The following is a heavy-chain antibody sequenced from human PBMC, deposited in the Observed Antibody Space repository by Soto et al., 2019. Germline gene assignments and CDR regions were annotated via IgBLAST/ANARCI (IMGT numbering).Heavy chain of an antibody. CDR3: STALLAGYNSGDYFDS. Sequence: QVQVVQSGAEVKKPGSSVKVSCKASGGSFSSYDINWVRQAPGHGLEWVGGIIPLFGSANYAQKFLDRVTITADASTSTASMEVGSLRSEDTVVYYCSTALLAGYNSGDYFDSWGQGTLVTVSS. CDR1: GGSFSSYD. CDR2: IIPLFGSA. J-gene: IGHJ4*02. V-gene: IGHV1-69*12. D-gene: IGHD5-12*01.